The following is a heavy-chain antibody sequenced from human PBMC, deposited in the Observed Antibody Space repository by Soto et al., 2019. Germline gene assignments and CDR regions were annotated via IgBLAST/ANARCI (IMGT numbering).Heavy chain of an antibody. J-gene: IGHJ4*02. CDR1: GGSISSGDYY. CDR3: ARGVAAVVPVYFDY. CDR2: IYYSGST. D-gene: IGHD6-13*01. Sequence: PSETLSLTCTVSGGSISSGDYYWSWIRQPPGKGLEWIGYIYYSGSTYYNPSLKSRVTISVDTSKNQFPLKLSSVTAADTAVYYWARGVAAVVPVYFDYWGEGTRATASS. V-gene: IGHV4-30-4*01.